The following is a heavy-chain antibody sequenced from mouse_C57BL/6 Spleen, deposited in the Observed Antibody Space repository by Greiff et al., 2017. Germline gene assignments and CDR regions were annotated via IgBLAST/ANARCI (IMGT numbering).Heavy chain of an antibody. CDR3: ARHEKGGNYFDY. CDR2: FYPGSGSI. D-gene: IGHD3-3*01. CDR1: GYTFTEYT. V-gene: IGHV1-62-2*01. J-gene: IGHJ2*01. Sequence: VKLVESGAELVKPGASVKLSCKASGYTFTEYTIHWVKQRSGQGLEWIGWFYPGSGSIKYNEKFKDKATLTADKSSSTVYMELSRLTSEDSAVYFCARHEKGGNYFDYWGQGTTLTVSS.